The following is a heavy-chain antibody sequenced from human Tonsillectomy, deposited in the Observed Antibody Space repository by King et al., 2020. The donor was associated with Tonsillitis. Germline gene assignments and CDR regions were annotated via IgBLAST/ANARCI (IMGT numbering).Heavy chain of an antibody. CDR2: ISYDGSNK. CDR3: AKVRFAWGRLVEPDFDY. J-gene: IGHJ4*02. CDR1: GFTFSNYG. V-gene: IGHV3-30*18. D-gene: IGHD6-19*01. Sequence: VQLVESGGGVVQPGRSLRLSCAASGFTFSNYGMHWVRQAPGKGLEWVTLISYDGSNKYYADSVKGRFTISRDNSKTTLYLQMNSLRAEDTAVYYCAKVRFAWGRLVEPDFDYWGQGTLVTVSS.